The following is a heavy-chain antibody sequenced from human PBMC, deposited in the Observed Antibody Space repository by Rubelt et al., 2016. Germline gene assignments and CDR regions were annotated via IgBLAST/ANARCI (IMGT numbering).Heavy chain of an antibody. Sequence: QVHLVQSGAEMREPGSSVKVSCKASGGSVSSSEVSWVRQAPGQGLAWMGWINPNSGGTNYAQKFQGWVTRTRDTSISRAYMGLSRLRSDDTAVFYCARESSSGWYIDYWGQGTLVTVSS. CDR2: INPNSGGT. CDR1: GGSVSSSE. J-gene: IGHJ4*02. CDR3: ARESSSGWYIDY. V-gene: IGHV1-2*04. D-gene: IGHD6-19*01.